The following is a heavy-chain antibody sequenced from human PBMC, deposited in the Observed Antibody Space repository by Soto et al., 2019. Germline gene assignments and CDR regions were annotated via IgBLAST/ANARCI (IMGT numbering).Heavy chain of an antibody. CDR2: IYHSGST. CDR1: GGSISSGGYS. V-gene: IGHV4-30-2*01. J-gene: IGHJ4*02. D-gene: IGHD3-22*01. CDR3: ARGGVDYYDSSGYYFSPYYFDY. Sequence: SETLSLTCAVSGGSISSGGYSWSWIRQPPGKGLEWIGYIYHSGSTYYNPSLKSRVTISVDRSKSQFSLKLSSVTAADTAVYYCARGGVDYYDSSGYYFSPYYFDYWGQGTVVTVSS.